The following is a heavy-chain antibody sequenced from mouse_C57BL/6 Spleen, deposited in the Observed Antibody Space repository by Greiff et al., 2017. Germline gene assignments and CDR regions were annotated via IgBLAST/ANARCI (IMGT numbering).Heavy chain of an antibody. J-gene: IGHJ2*01. D-gene: IGHD2-1*01. CDR2: IYPGSGST. CDR1: GYTFTSYW. V-gene: IGHV1-55*01. CDR3: ARRGQIYYVLST. Sequence: QVQLQQSGAELVKPGASVKMSCKASGYTFTSYWITWVKQRPGQGLEWIGDIYPGSGSTNYNEKFKSKATLTVDTSSSTAYMQLSSLTSEDSAVYYCARRGQIYYVLSTWGQGTTLTVSS.